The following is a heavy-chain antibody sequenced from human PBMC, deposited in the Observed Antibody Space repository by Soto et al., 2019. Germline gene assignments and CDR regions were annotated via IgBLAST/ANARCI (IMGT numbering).Heavy chain of an antibody. D-gene: IGHD3-10*01. J-gene: IGHJ5*02. CDR2: INHSGST. V-gene: IGHV4-34*01. CDR1: GGSFSGYY. Sequence: SETLSLTCAVYGGSFSGYYWTWIRQPPGTGLEWIGEINHSGSTNYNPSLKSRVTISVDKSKNQFSLKLSSVTAADTAVYYCARLYMVRGVMDWFDPWGQGTLVTVSS. CDR3: ARLYMVRGVMDWFDP.